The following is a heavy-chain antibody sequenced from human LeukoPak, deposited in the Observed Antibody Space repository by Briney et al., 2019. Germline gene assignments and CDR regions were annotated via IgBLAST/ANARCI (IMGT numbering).Heavy chain of an antibody. Sequence: GGSLRLSCAASGFTFSNAWMSWVRQAPGKGLEWVGRIKSKTDGGTTDYGAPVKGRFTISRDESKNTLYLQMNSLKTEDTAVYYCTTDFQEVTPAYWGQGTLVTVSS. V-gene: IGHV3-15*01. CDR3: TTDFQEVTPAY. CDR1: GFTFSNAW. J-gene: IGHJ4*02. D-gene: IGHD4-23*01. CDR2: IKSKTDGGTT.